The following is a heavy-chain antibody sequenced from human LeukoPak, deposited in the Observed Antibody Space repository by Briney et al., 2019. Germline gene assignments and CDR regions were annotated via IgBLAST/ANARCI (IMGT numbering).Heavy chain of an antibody. J-gene: IGHJ4*02. CDR3: ARQEHTTGMDY. CDR2: INHSGST. CDR1: GGSFSGYY. V-gene: IGHV4-34*01. Sequence: SETLSLTCAVYGGSFSGYYWSWIRQPPGKGLEWIGEINHSGSTNYNPSLKSRVSISVDTSKNQFSLKLSSVTAADTAVYYCARQEHTTGMDYWGQGTLVTVSS. D-gene: IGHD2/OR15-2a*01.